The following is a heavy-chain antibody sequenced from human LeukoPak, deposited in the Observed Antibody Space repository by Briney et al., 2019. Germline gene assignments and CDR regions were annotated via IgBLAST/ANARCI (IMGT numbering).Heavy chain of an antibody. CDR2: ISSSSSYI. D-gene: IGHD3-10*01. CDR3: ARARGVIIHYYYYGMDV. CDR1: GFTFSSYS. Sequence: GGSLRLSCAVSGFTFSSYSMNWVRQAPGKGLEWVSSISSSSSYIYYADSVKGRFTISRGNAKNSLYLQMNSLRAEDTAVYYCARARGVIIHYYYYGMDVWGQGTTVTVSS. V-gene: IGHV3-21*01. J-gene: IGHJ6*02.